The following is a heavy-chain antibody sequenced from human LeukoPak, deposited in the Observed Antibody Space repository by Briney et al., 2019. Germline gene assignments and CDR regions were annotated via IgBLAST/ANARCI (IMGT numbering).Heavy chain of an antibody. CDR3: ATNNSGGFDD. Sequence: GGSLTLSCAASGFTFSSYAMHWVRQAPGKGLEWTAFMWSDGSQKYYADSVKGRFTISRDNFKNTLYLQMNSLRAEDTAVYYCATNNSGGFDDWGQGTLVTVSS. D-gene: IGHD6-19*01. CDR2: MWSDGSQK. J-gene: IGHJ4*02. V-gene: IGHV3-30*02. CDR1: GFTFSSYA.